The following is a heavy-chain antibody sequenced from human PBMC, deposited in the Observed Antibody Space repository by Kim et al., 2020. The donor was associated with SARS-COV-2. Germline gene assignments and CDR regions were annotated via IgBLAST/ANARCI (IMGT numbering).Heavy chain of an antibody. V-gene: IGHV4-59*01. CDR1: GGSISSYY. J-gene: IGHJ3*02. D-gene: IGHD3-3*01. Sequence: SETLSLTCTVSGGSISSYYWSWIRQPPGKGLEWIGYIYYSGSTNYNPSLKSRVTISVDTSKNQFSLKLSSVTAADTAVYYCARGVYDFWSGYAFDIWGQGTMVTVSS. CDR2: IYYSGST. CDR3: ARGVYDFWSGYAFDI.